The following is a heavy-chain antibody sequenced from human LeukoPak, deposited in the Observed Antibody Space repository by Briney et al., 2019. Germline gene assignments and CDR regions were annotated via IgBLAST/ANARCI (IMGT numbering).Heavy chain of an antibody. J-gene: IGHJ4*02. D-gene: IGHD3-3*01. CDR2: ISYDGSNK. V-gene: IGHV3-30*03. CDR1: GFTFSSYG. CDR3: ADGYYDFWSGYLPIDY. Sequence: GGSLRLSCAASGFTFSSYGMHWVRQAPGKGLEWVAVISYDGSNKYYADSVKGRFTISRDNSKNTLYLQMNSLRAEDTAVYYCADGYYDFWSGYLPIDYWGQGTLVTVSS.